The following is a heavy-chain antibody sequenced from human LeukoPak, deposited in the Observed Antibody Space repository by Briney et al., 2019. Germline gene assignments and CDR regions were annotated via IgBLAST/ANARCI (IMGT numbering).Heavy chain of an antibody. CDR2: IRTDGSEV. CDR1: GFTFSSYW. CDR3: AREGPTVTTPMDV. V-gene: IGHV3-74*01. D-gene: IGHD4-17*01. J-gene: IGHJ6*01. Sequence: GGSLSLSCAASGFTFSSYWMQWVRQPPGKGLVWVSRIRTDGSEVSYADSVQGRFTISRDNAKNTVYLQMNSLRDDETAVYYCAREGPTVTTPMDVWGKGCTV.